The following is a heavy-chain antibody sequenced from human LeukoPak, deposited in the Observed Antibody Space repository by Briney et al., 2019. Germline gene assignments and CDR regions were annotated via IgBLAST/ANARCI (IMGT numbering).Heavy chain of an antibody. CDR1: GGTFSSYA. CDR2: IIPIFGTA. CDR3: ASRYCSSTSCYGTLDY. D-gene: IGHD2-2*01. V-gene: IGHV1-69*06. J-gene: IGHJ4*02. Sequence: ASVKVSCKASGGTFSSYAISWVRQAPGQGLEWMGGIIPIFGTANYAQKFQGRVTITADKSTSTAYMELSSLRSEDTAVYYCASRYCSSTSCYGTLDYWGQGTLVTVSS.